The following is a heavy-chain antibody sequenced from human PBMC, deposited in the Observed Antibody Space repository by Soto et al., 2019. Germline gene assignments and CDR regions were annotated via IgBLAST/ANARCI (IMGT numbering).Heavy chain of an antibody. V-gene: IGHV4-31*03. CDR2: IYYSGST. D-gene: IGHD6-19*01. J-gene: IGHJ4*02. CDR3: ARDRYSSGWYPGDFDY. CDR1: GGSISSGGYY. Sequence: QVQLQESGPGLVKPSQTLSLTCTVSGGSISSGGYYWSWIRQHPGKGLEWIGYIYYSGSTYYNPSRKSRVTISVDTSKNQFSLKLSSVTAADTAVYYCARDRYSSGWYPGDFDYWGQGTLVTVSS.